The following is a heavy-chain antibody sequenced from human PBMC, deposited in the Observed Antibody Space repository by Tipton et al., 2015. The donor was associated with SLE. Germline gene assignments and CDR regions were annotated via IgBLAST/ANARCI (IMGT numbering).Heavy chain of an antibody. CDR1: GFTFSSYA. J-gene: IGHJ5*02. D-gene: IGHD6-19*01. Sequence: SLRLSCAASGFTFSSYAMSWVRQAPGKGLEWVSSISGGSTYYADSRKGRFTISRDNSKNTLHLQMNSLRAEDTAVYYCARDLGSGWYSTWGQGTLVTVSS. CDR2: ISGGST. CDR3: ARDLGSGWYST. V-gene: IGHV3-38-3*01.